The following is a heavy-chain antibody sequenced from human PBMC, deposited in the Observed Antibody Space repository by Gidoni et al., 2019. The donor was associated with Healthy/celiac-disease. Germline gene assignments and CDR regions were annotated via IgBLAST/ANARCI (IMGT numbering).Heavy chain of an antibody. V-gene: IGHV3-43*01. CDR1: GFTFDDYT. Sequence: EVQLVESGGVVVQPGGSLRLSCAASGFTFDDYTMPWVRQAPGKGLEWVSLISWDGGSTYYADSVKGRFTIYRDNSKNSLYLQMNSLRTEDTALYYCAKEIFLVRYSSGWFPGGFDYWGQGTLVTVSS. CDR3: AKEIFLVRYSSGWFPGGFDY. CDR2: ISWDGGST. J-gene: IGHJ4*02. D-gene: IGHD6-19*01.